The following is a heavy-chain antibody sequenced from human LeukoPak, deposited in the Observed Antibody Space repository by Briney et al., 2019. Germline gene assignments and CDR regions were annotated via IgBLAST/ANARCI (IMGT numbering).Heavy chain of an antibody. V-gene: IGHV4-4*07. CDR2: IYPAVST. Sequence: SETLSLTCTVSGSPMYSYYWSWIRQTAGKGLEWIGRIYPAVSTTYNPSLKSRVTMSVGTSKNQFALRLSAVTAADTGVYYCAGMKFYDSTGDTPRHYMDDWGKGTTVTVSS. J-gene: IGHJ6*03. CDR1: GSPMYSYY. D-gene: IGHD3-22*01. CDR3: AGMKFYDSTGDTPRHYMDD.